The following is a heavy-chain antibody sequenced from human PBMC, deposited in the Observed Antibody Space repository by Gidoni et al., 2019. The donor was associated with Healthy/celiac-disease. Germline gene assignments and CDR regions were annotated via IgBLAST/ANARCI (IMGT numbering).Heavy chain of an antibody. D-gene: IGHD3-10*01. CDR2: IYYSGST. J-gene: IGHJ4*02. CDR3: ARRELLGGLWFN. V-gene: IGHV4-39*01. Sequence: QLQLQESGPGLVKPSETLSLTCTVSGGSISSSSYYWGWIRQPPGKGLEWIGSIYYSGSTYYNPSLKSRVTISVDTSKNQFSLKLSSVTAADTAVYYCARRELLGGLWFNWGQGTLVTVSS. CDR1: GGSISSSSYY.